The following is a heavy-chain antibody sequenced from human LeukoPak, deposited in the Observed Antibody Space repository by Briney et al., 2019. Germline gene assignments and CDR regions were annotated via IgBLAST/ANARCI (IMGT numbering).Heavy chain of an antibody. Sequence: GGSLRLSCAASGFTFSSYDMHWVRQATGKGLEWVSAIGTAGDTYYPGSVKGRFTISRENAKNSLYLQMNSLSAGDTAVYYCARGLVGATPRDYYYYYGMDVWGQGTTVTVSS. CDR1: GFTFSSYD. CDR2: IGTAGDT. J-gene: IGHJ6*02. D-gene: IGHD1-26*01. V-gene: IGHV3-13*01. CDR3: ARGLVGATPRDYYYYYGMDV.